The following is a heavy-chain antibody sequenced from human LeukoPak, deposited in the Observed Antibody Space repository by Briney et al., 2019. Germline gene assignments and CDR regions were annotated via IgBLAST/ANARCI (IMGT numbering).Heavy chain of an antibody. CDR2: IYSGGTT. CDR1: GFTVSSNY. J-gene: IGHJ4*02. Sequence: GGSLRLSCAASGFTVSSNYMSWVRQAPGKGLEWVSVIYSGGTTNYADSVKGRFTISRDNSKNTLFLQMNSLRAEDTAVYYCARGGYSSSSYHFDYWGQGTLVTVSS. D-gene: IGHD6-13*01. CDR3: ARGGYSSSSYHFDY. V-gene: IGHV3-53*01.